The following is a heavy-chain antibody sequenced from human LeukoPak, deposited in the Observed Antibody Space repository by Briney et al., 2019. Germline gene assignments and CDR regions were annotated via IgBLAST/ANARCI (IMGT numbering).Heavy chain of an antibody. CDR2: ISAYNGNT. V-gene: IGHV1-18*01. Sequence: ASVKVSCKASGYTFTSYGISWVRQAPGQGLEWMGWISAYNGNTNYAQKFQGRVTITADKSTSTAYMELSSLRSEDTAVYYCARARLAYCGGDCYSNPHYYYYYYMDVWGKGTTVTVSS. CDR1: GYTFTSYG. D-gene: IGHD2-21*02. CDR3: ARARLAYCGGDCYSNPHYYYYYYMDV. J-gene: IGHJ6*03.